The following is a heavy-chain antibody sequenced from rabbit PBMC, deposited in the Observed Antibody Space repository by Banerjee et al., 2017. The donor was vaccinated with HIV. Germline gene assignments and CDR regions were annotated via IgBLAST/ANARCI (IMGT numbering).Heavy chain of an antibody. V-gene: IGHV1S45*01. Sequence: QEQLEESGGDLVKPEGSLTLTCTASGFSFSSSYVMCWVRQAPGKGLEWIASIGGGSSGSTNYASWAKGRFTISKTSSTTVTLQMTSLTAADTATYFCARDSGYGGYGSSDLWGPGTLVTVS. CDR2: IGGGSSGST. CDR1: GFSFSSSYV. D-gene: IGHD6-1*01. J-gene: IGHJ6*01. CDR3: ARDSGYGGYGSSDL.